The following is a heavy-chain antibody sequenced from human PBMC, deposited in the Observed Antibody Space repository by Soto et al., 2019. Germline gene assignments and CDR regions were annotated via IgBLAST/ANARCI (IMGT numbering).Heavy chain of an antibody. CDR2: VWPDGSNK. J-gene: IGHJ4*02. CDR1: GFTFSNCG. Sequence: PGGSLRLSCDAAGFTFSNCGMHWVRQAPGKGLEWVAIVWPDGSNKFYADSVKGRFTISRDNSKNTLYLQMNSLRAEDTAVYYCAREGAYYFDASYFFHFDNWGQGT. D-gene: IGHD3-22*01. V-gene: IGHV3-33*01. CDR3: AREGAYYFDASYFFHFDN.